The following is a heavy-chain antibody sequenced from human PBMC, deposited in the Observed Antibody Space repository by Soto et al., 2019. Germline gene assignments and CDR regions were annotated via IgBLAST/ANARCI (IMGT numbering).Heavy chain of an antibody. J-gene: IGHJ4*02. V-gene: IGHV1-18*01. CDR2: ISAYNGNT. CDR3: ARDSRQVAVAGIPDYFDY. CDR1: GYTFTSYG. D-gene: IGHD6-19*01. Sequence: GASVKVSCKASGYTFTSYGISWVRQAPGQGLEWMGWISAYNGNTNYAQKLQGRVTMTTDTSTSTAYMELRSLRSDDTAVYYCARDSRQVAVAGIPDYFDYWGQGTLVTVSS.